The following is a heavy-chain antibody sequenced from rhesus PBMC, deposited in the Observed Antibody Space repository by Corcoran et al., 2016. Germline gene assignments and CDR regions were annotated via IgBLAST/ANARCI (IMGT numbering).Heavy chain of an antibody. Sequence: QVQLQESGPGLVEPSETLSLTCTVSGASLSRTWWSWILQPPGKGLEWIGEINANSGSTNYNPSLKSRLTISKDASKNQVSLRLSFVTAADTAIYYCARHGEPMFDYWGQGVLVTVSS. CDR2: INANSGST. CDR3: ARHGEPMFDY. J-gene: IGHJ4*01. D-gene: IGHD1-44*01. V-gene: IGHV4-80*01. CDR1: GASLSRTW.